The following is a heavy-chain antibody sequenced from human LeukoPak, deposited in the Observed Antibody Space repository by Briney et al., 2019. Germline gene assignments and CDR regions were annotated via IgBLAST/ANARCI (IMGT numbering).Heavy chain of an antibody. CDR3: ARGRAVDQAFDF. CDR1: GFTFSSYE. D-gene: IGHD4-23*01. Sequence: GGSLRLSCAASGFTFSSYETNWVRRAPGKGLEWVSGISGSGTSTYHADSVKGRFTISRDNSKNTLYLQMNSLRAEDAALYYCARGRAVDQAFDFWGQGTLVTVSS. V-gene: IGHV3-23*01. CDR2: ISGSGTST. J-gene: IGHJ4*02.